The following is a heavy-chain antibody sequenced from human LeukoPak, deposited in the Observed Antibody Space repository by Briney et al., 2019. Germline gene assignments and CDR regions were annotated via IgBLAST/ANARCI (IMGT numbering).Heavy chain of an antibody. Sequence: SETLSLTCSVSGASISSHYWSWIRQPPGKGLEWIGYIYYSGSTNYNPSLKSRVTISVDTSKNQFSLKLSSVTAADTAVYYCARDRPAHYYGSGSYLFDYWGQGTLVTVSS. V-gene: IGHV4-59*11. CDR1: GASISSHY. J-gene: IGHJ4*02. CDR2: IYYSGST. CDR3: ARDRPAHYYGSGSYLFDY. D-gene: IGHD3-10*01.